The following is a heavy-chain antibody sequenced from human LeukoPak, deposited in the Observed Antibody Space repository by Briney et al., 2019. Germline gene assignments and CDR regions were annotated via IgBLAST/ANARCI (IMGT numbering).Heavy chain of an antibody. CDR1: GYSFTSYW. D-gene: IGHD6-13*01. CDR3: ASSSWYSLPYYYGMDV. Sequence: GESLKISCKGSGYSFTSYWIGWVRQMPGKGLEWMGIIYSGDSDTRYSPSFQGQVTISADKSISTAYLQWSSLKALDTAMYYCASSSWYSLPYYYGMDVWGQGTTVTVSS. V-gene: IGHV5-51*01. CDR2: IYSGDSDT. J-gene: IGHJ6*02.